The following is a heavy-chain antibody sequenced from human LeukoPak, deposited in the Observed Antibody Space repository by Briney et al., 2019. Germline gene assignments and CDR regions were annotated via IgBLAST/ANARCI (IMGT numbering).Heavy chain of an antibody. V-gene: IGHV3-23*01. D-gene: IGHD2-15*01. CDR3: AKDRSLDY. CDR2: ISDSGGST. Sequence: PGRSLRLSCAASGLTFSNYAMSWVRQAPGKGLEWVSGISDSGGSTYYADSVKGRFTISRDNSKNTLYLQMNSLRAEDTAVYYCAKDRSLDYWGQGTLVTVSS. J-gene: IGHJ4*02. CDR1: GLTFSNYA.